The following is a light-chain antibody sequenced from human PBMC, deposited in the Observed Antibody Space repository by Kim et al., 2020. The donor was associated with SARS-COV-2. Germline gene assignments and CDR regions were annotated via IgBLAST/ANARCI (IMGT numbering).Light chain of an antibody. Sequence: DIQMTQSPSSLSASVGDRVTITCRASQGISNYLAWYQQKPGKVPKLLVRAASTLQQGVPSRFSGSGSGTDFTLTISSLQPEDVATYYCQKYYSDPPYAFGQGTKLEI. CDR1: QGISNY. J-gene: IGKJ2*01. CDR3: QKYYSDPPYA. V-gene: IGKV1-27*01. CDR2: AAS.